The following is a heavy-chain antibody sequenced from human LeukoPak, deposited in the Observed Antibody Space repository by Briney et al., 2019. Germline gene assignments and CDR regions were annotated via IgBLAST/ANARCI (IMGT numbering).Heavy chain of an antibody. V-gene: IGHV1-69*13. CDR2: IIPIFGTA. CDR3: AIVVVPAAIHKAGWFDP. Sequence: GASVKVSCKASGGTFSSYAISWVRQAPGQGLEWMGGIIPIFGTANYAQKFQGRVTITADESTSTAYMELSSLRSEDTAVYYCAIVVVPAAIHKAGWFDPWGQGTLVTVSS. D-gene: IGHD2-2*01. CDR1: GGTFSSYA. J-gene: IGHJ5*02.